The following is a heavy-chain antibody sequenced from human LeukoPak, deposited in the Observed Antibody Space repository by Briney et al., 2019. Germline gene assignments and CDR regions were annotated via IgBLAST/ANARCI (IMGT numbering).Heavy chain of an antibody. J-gene: IGHJ4*02. V-gene: IGHV1-2*02. Sequence: ASMKVSCKASGYTFTGYYMHWVRQAPGQGLEWMGWINPNSGGTNYAQKFQGRVTMTRDTSISTAYMELSRLRSDDTAVYYCARDGGPAAPLYYFDYWGQGTLVTVSS. CDR2: INPNSGGT. CDR1: GYTFTGYY. D-gene: IGHD2-2*01. CDR3: ARDGGPAAPLYYFDY.